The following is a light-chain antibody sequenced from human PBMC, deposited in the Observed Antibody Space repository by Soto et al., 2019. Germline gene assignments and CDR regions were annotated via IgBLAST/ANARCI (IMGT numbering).Light chain of an antibody. J-gene: IGKJ2*01. CDR3: QHTNSFPYT. CDR2: AAS. V-gene: IGKV1-12*01. CDR1: QGINSW. Sequence: DIQMTQSPSSVSASVGDRVTITCRASQGINSWLAWHQQKPGKAPKLLIYAASSLQRGVPSRFSGSGSGTDFSLTINSLQPEDFATYYCQHTNSFPYTFGQGTKLEIK.